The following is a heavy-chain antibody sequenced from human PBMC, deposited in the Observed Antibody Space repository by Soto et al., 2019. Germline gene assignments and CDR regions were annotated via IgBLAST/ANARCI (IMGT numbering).Heavy chain of an antibody. V-gene: IGHV3-21*01. CDR2: ISSSSSYI. CDR3: ARVHYYDSSGFYL. CDR1: VFTFSSYS. J-gene: IGHJ4*02. D-gene: IGHD3-22*01. Sequence: GSLRLSCAASVFTFSSYSMNWVRQAPGKGLEWVSSISSSSSYIYYGDSVKGRFTISRDNAKNSLYLQMNSLRAEDTATYYCARVHYYDSSGFYLWGQGTLVTVS.